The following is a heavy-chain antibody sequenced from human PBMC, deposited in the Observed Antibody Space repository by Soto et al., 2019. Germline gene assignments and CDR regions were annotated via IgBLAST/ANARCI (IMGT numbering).Heavy chain of an antibody. Sequence: SXKVSFTASGYTXTGYFMRLVRQTPGQGLEWMGWINPNSGATNYAQKFKVRVSITSDPSFSTAYLELSRLTSYDTSVYYCARDDCSSSSCLVVMYSFEYWGQGTQVNLSS. J-gene: IGHJ4*02. CDR1: GYTXTGYF. D-gene: IGHD2-2*01. V-gene: IGHV1-2*02. CDR3: ARDDCSSSSCLVVMYSFEY. CDR2: INPNSGAT.